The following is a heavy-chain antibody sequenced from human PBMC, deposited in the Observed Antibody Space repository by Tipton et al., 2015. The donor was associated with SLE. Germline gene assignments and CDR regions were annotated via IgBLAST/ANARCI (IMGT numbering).Heavy chain of an antibody. CDR2: IKQDGSEK. CDR3: ARERVAARPDAFDI. D-gene: IGHD6-6*01. CDR1: GFTVSSNY. Sequence: SLRLSCAASGFTVSSNYMSWVRQAPGKGLEWVANIKQDGSEKYYVDSVKGRFTISRDNAKNSLYLQMNSLRAEDTAVYYCARERVAARPDAFDIWGQGTMVTVSS. V-gene: IGHV3-7*05. J-gene: IGHJ3*02.